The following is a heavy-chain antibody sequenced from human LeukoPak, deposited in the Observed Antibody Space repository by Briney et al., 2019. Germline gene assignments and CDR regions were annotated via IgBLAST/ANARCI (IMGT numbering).Heavy chain of an antibody. CDR3: TRTYNIRYFDT. Sequence: PGGSLRLSCAASGFIFSSYGMHWVRQDPGKGLEWVAVIWSDASNTYYVDSVRGRFTISRDNSKNTLYLQMNSLRAEDTAVYYCTRTYNIRYFDTWGQGTLVTVSS. V-gene: IGHV3-33*01. CDR1: GFIFSSYG. J-gene: IGHJ4*02. CDR2: IWSDASNT. D-gene: IGHD3-9*01.